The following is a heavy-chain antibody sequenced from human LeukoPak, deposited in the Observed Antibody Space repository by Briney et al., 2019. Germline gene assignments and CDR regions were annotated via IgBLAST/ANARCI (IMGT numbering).Heavy chain of an antibody. V-gene: IGHV3-48*04. CDR1: GFTFSGSA. CDR3: ARDSQRQQWLPYYYYYYMDV. Sequence: GGSLRLSCAASGFTFSGSALHWVRQAPGKGLEWVSYISSSSSTIYYADSVKGRFTISRDNAKNSLYLQMNSLRAEDTAVYYCARDSQRQQWLPYYYYYYMDVSGKGTTVTVSS. J-gene: IGHJ6*03. CDR2: ISSSSSTI. D-gene: IGHD6-19*01.